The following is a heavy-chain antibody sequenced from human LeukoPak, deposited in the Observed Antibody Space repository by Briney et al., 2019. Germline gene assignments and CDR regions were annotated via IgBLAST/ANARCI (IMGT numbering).Heavy chain of an antibody. D-gene: IGHD5-24*01. V-gene: IGHV3-23*01. CDR1: GITLSNYG. J-gene: IGHJ2*01. Sequence: GGSLRLSCAVSGITLSNYGMSWVRQAPGKGLEWVSAISAGGSGTYYADSVKGRFTISRDNSKNTLYLQMNSLRAEDTAVYYCAKRSERCFDLWGRGTLVTVSS. CDR3: AKRSERCFDL. CDR2: ISAGGSGT.